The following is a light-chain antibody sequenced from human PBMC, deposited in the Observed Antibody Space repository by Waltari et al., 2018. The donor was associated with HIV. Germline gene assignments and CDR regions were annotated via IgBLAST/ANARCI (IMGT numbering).Light chain of an antibody. V-gene: IGLV1-44*01. CDR1: SSNIGSNP. J-gene: IGLJ3*02. Sequence: QSVLTQPPSASGTPGQRVTIPCSGSSSNIGSNPVNWYQQHPGTAPKLLMYSNNQRPSGVPDRFSGSKSGTSASLVIRGLQSEDEGDYYCAAWDDNLKGVSGGGTKLTVL. CDR2: SNN. CDR3: AAWDDNLKGV.